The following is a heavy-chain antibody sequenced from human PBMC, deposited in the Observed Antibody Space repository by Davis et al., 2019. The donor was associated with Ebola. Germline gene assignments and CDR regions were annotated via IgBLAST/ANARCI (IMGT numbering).Heavy chain of an antibody. D-gene: IGHD5-18*01. CDR1: GFSFSSYG. CDR2: ISHAGSHK. V-gene: IGHV3-30*18. CDR3: AKIFGSYNYGYTTGFDY. J-gene: IGHJ4*02. Sequence: GESLKISCAGSGFSFSSYGMNWVRQAPGQGLEWVAVISHAGSHKYYADSVKGRFTISRDNSKNTMYLQMNSLRAEDTAVYYCAKIFGSYNYGYTTGFDYWGQGTLVTVSS.